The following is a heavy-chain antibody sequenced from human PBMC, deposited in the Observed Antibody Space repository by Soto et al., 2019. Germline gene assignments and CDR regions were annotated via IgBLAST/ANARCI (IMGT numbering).Heavy chain of an antibody. J-gene: IGHJ6*02. CDR3: ARGNSSGWYDLYYYYYGMDA. Sequence: SETLSLTCAVYGGSFSGYYWSWIRQPPGKGLEWIGEINHSGSTNYNPSLKSRVTISVDTSKNQFSLKLSSVTAADTAVYYCARGNSSGWYDLYYYYYGMDAWGQGTTVTVSS. CDR1: GGSFSGYY. CDR2: INHSGST. D-gene: IGHD6-19*01. V-gene: IGHV4-34*01.